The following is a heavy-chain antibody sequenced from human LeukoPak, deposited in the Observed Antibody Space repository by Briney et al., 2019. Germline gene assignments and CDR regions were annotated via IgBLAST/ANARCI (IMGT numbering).Heavy chain of an antibody. CDR2: INHSGST. Sequence: SETLSLTCAVYGGSFSGYYWIWIRQPPGKGLEWIGEINHSGSTNYNPSLKSRVTISVDTSKNQFSLKLSSVTAADTAVYYCARDRSGWYGEDSWGQGTLVTVSS. CDR3: ARDRSGWYGEDS. V-gene: IGHV4-34*01. D-gene: IGHD6-19*01. J-gene: IGHJ4*02. CDR1: GGSFSGYY.